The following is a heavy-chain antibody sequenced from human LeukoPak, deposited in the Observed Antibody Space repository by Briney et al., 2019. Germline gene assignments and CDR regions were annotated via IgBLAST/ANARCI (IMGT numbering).Heavy chain of an antibody. CDR1: GFTFSGSA. CDR2: IRSKANSYAT. V-gene: IGHV3-73*01. Sequence: GGSLRLSCAASGFTFSGSAMHWVRQASGKGLEWVGRIRSKANSYATAYAASVKGMFTISRDDSKNTAYLQMNSLKTEDTAVYYCTRLSSSSTGGFDYWGQGTLVTVSS. J-gene: IGHJ4*02. CDR3: TRLSSSSTGGFDY. D-gene: IGHD6-6*01.